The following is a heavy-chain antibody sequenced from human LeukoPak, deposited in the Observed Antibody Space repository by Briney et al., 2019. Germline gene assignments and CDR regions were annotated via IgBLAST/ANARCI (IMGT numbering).Heavy chain of an antibody. J-gene: IGHJ4*01. D-gene: IGHD3-16*01. CDR3: ARDALGGRTKFDS. CDR1: GFTFSSHW. Sequence: GGSLRLSCVASGFTFSSHWMHWVRQVPGKGLMWVSRITGDGSRIHYRDSVKGRFTISRDNAKNTLYLQMTSLRGDDTAIYFCARDALGGRTKFDSWGHGSLVTVSS. CDR2: ITGDGSRI. V-gene: IGHV3-74*01.